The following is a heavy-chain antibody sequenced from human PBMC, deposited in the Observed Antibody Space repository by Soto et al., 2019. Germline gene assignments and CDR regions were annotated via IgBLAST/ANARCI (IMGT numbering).Heavy chain of an antibody. CDR3: ARVWAVAATQWFDP. CDR2: ISSSSSYI. Sequence: GGSLRLSCAASGFTFSSYSMNWVRQAPGKGLEWVSSISSSSSYIYYADSVKGRFTISRDNAKYSLYLQMNSLRAEDTAVYYCARVWAVAATQWFDPWGQGTLVTVSS. D-gene: IGHD2-15*01. J-gene: IGHJ5*02. V-gene: IGHV3-21*01. CDR1: GFTFSSYS.